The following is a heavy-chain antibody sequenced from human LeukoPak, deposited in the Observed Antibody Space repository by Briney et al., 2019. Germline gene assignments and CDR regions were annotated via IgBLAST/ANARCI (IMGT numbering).Heavy chain of an antibody. V-gene: IGHV4-34*01. J-gene: IGHJ3*02. CDR2: INHSGST. CDR1: GGSFSGYY. CDR3: ARRGWTWQWLGRYAFDI. Sequence: PSETLSLTCAVYGGSFSGYYWSWIRQPPGKGLEWIGEINHSGSTNYNPSLKSRVTISVDTSKNQFSLKLSSVTAADTAVYYCARRGWTWQWLGRYAFDIWGQGTMVTVSS. D-gene: IGHD6-19*01.